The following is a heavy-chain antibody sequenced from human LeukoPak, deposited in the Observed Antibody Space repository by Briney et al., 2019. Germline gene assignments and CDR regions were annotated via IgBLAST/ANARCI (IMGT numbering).Heavy chain of an antibody. V-gene: IGHV3-53*01. CDR3: AKLGPAAPTDYFDY. J-gene: IGHJ4*02. CDR1: GFTFSNHS. D-gene: IGHD2-2*01. Sequence: GGSLRLSCAASGFTFSNHSMNWVRQAPGKGLEWVSVIYSGGNTYHADSVKGRFTISRDNSKNIVYLQMNSLRAEDTAVYYCAKLGPAAPTDYFDYWGQGTLVTVSS. CDR2: IYSGGNT.